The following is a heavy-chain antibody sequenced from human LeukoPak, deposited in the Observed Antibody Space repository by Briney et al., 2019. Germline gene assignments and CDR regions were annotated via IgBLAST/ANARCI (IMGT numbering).Heavy chain of an antibody. CDR3: AKGARGSSSWYRGRGMVKDYYYYYGMDV. V-gene: IGHV3-23*01. CDR1: GFTFSSYA. CDR2: ISGSGGST. Sequence: GGSLRLSCAASGFTFSSYAMSWVRQAPGKGLEWVSAISGSGGSTYYADSVKGRFTISRDNSKNTLYLQMNSLRAEDTAVYYCAKGARGSSSWYRGRGMVKDYYYYYGMDVWGQGTTVTVSS. D-gene: IGHD6-13*01. J-gene: IGHJ6*02.